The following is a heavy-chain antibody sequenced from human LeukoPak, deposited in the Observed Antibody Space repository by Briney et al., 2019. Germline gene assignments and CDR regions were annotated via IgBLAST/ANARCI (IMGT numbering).Heavy chain of an antibody. J-gene: IGHJ4*02. V-gene: IGHV3-7*01. Sequence: GRSLRLSCAASGFTLGDYWMTWARHIPGEGLEWVANIKQEGAEKHYAESGEGRFFISRDNPKNSLYLEIDRLKVETTAVYYCARVGGWDLQRVFEYWGQGTLVTVSS. CDR1: GFTLGDYW. CDR3: ARVGGWDLQRVFEY. CDR2: IKQEGAEK. D-gene: IGHD1-26*01.